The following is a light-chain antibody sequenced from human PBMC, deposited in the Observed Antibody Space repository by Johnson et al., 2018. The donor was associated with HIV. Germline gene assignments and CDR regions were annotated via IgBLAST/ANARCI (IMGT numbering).Light chain of an antibody. J-gene: IGLJ1*01. CDR2: DNN. CDR1: SSDIGNNY. Sequence: QSVLTQPPSVSAAPGQKVTISCSGSSSDIGNNYVSWYQQLPGTAPKLLIYDNNKRPSGIPDRFSGSKSGTSATLGITGLQTGDEADYYCETWDSSLSSVFGTGTKAIVL. V-gene: IGLV1-51*01. CDR3: ETWDSSLSSV.